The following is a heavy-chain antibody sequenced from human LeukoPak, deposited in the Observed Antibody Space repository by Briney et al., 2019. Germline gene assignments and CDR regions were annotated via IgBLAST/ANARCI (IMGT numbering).Heavy chain of an antibody. D-gene: IGHD6-25*01. Sequence: GGSLRLSCAASGFTFSSYWMSWVRQAPGTGLEWVANIKQDGSEKYYVDSVKGRFTISRDNAKNSLYLQMNSLRAEDTAVYYCARVDLAAWFDYWGQGTLVTVSS. CDR1: GFTFSSYW. J-gene: IGHJ4*02. V-gene: IGHV3-7*04. CDR3: ARVDLAAWFDY. CDR2: IKQDGSEK.